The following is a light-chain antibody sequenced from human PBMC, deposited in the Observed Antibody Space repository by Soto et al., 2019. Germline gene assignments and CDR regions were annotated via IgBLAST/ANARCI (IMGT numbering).Light chain of an antibody. J-gene: IGLJ1*01. Sequence: QSALTQPASLSGSPGQSITISCTGTSXDIGAYGYVFWFQLPPGQAPKLILSEVNIRPSGVSHRCSGSKCGNMAYLSISRLQVVYEAEYCCFSFASTTAHVFGPGTKVTVL. CDR2: EVN. CDR1: SXDIGAYGY. V-gene: IGLV2-14*01. CDR3: FSFASTTAHV.